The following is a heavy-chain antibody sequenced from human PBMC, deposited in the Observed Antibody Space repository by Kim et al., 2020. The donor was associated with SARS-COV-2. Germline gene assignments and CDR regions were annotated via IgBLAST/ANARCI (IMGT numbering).Heavy chain of an antibody. CDR3: ATILWGCSATSCYFLS. V-gene: IGHV4-4*02. CDR2: IYESGTT. D-gene: IGHD2-2*01. Sequence: SETLSLTCAVSGVSISSNHWWTWVRQPPGKGLEWIGEIYESGTTNYNPSLKSRVTISVDKSQNQFSLKLNSVTAADTAVYYCATILWGCSATSCYFLSWG. J-gene: IGHJ5*01. CDR1: GVSISSNHW.